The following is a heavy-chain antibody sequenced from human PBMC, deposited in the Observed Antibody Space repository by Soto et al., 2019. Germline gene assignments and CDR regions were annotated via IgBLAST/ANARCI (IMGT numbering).Heavy chain of an antibody. CDR3: TGEVASGY. Sequence: QVQLVESGGGVVQPGRSLRLSRAGSGFTVSTYGMHWVRQAPGKGLEWVAVISRDGGTKYYADSVKGRFTISRDNSRNTLFLEMNSLRGDDVAVYYCTGEVASGYWGQGTLVTVSS. CDR2: ISRDGGTK. CDR1: GFTVSTYG. V-gene: IGHV3-30*03. J-gene: IGHJ4*02. D-gene: IGHD2-8*02.